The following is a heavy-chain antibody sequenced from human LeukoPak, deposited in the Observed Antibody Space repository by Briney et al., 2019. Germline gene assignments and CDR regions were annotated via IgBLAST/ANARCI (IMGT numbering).Heavy chain of an antibody. V-gene: IGHV5-51*01. J-gene: IGHJ6*04. D-gene: IGHD1-14*01. CDR3: ARHDRGVYGMDV. CDR2: IYPGDSDT. Sequence: WGALKIYFKGSGSSFTRYWIGWGRPMPGKGRGWKGIIYPGDSDTRYSPSFQGQVTISAHKSISTAYLQWSSLKPSDTAMYYCARHDRGVYGMDVWRKGTTVTVSS. CDR1: GSSFTRYW.